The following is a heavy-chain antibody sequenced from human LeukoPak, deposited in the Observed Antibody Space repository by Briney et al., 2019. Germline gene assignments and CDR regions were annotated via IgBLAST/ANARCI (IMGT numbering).Heavy chain of an antibody. CDR3: ARLESWITMTG. V-gene: IGHV4-39*01. CDR1: GGSISTNTYY. J-gene: IGHJ4*02. Sequence: SETLSLTCTVSGGSISTNTYYWAWIRQPPGKGLECIGGIYFSGTTYYNPSLKSRVTISVDTSKNQFSLQLTSVTAADTAVYFCARLESWITMTGWGQGTLVTVSS. CDR2: IYFSGTT. D-gene: IGHD3-22*01.